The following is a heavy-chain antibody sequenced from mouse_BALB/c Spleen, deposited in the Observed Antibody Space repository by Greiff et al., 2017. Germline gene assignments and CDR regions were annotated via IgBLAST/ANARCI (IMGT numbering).Heavy chain of an antibody. D-gene: IGHD1-1*01. J-gene: IGHJ3*01. CDR3: ARRISSSVWFAY. Sequence: QVQLQQSGAELVRPGSSVKISCKASGYAFSSYWMNWVKQRPGQGLEWIGQIYPGDGDTNYNGKFKGKATLTADKSSSTAYMQLSSLTSEDSAVYFCARRISSSVWFAYWGQGTLVTVSA. CDR1: GYAFSSYW. V-gene: IGHV1-80*01. CDR2: IYPGDGDT.